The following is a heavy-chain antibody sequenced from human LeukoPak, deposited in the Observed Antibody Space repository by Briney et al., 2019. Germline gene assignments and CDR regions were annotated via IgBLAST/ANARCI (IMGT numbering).Heavy chain of an antibody. D-gene: IGHD3-22*01. CDR1: GGSISSSSDY. V-gene: IGHV4-39*01. CDR3: ASTYYYDSSGYYPNWFDP. J-gene: IGHJ5*02. Sequence: SETLSLTCTVSGGSISSSSDYWGWIRQPPGKGLEWIGSIYYSGSTYYNPSLKSRVTISVDTSKNQFSLKLSSVTAADTAVYYCASTYYYDSSGYYPNWFDPWGQGTLVPVSS. CDR2: IYYSGST.